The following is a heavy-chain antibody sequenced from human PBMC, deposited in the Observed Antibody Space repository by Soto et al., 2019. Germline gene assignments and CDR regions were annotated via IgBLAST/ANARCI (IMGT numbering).Heavy chain of an antibody. J-gene: IGHJ4*02. CDR3: ARVGIAAAHQKDY. CDR2: IIPILGIA. Sequence: SVMVSCKASGGTFSSYTISWVRQAPGQGLEWMGRIIPILGIANYAQKFQGRVTITADKSTSTAYMELSSLRSEDTAVYYCARVGIAAAHQKDYWGQGTLVTVSS. V-gene: IGHV1-69*02. D-gene: IGHD6-13*01. CDR1: GGTFSSYT.